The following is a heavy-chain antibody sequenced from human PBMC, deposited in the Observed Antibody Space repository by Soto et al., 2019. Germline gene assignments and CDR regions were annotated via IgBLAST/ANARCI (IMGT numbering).Heavy chain of an antibody. Sequence: SETLSLTCAVYGGSFSGYYWSWIRQPPGKGLEWIGEINHSGSTNYNPSLKSRVTISVDTSKNQFSLKLSSVTAADTAVYYCAREPHSSGWQRTTPGVLDPWGQGTLVTVSS. CDR1: GGSFSGYY. V-gene: IGHV4-34*01. CDR2: INHSGST. CDR3: AREPHSSGWQRTTPGVLDP. J-gene: IGHJ5*02. D-gene: IGHD6-19*01.